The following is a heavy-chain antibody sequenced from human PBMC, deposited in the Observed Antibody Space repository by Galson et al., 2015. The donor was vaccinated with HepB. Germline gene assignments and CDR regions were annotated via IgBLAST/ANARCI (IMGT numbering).Heavy chain of an antibody. Sequence: VKVSCKASGGTFSSYAISWVRQAPGQGLEWMGGIIPIFGTANYAQKFQGRVTITADESASTAYMELSSLRSEDTAVYYCATFTSGSKGYYYYMDVWGKGTTVTVSS. CDR2: IIPIFGTA. J-gene: IGHJ6*03. V-gene: IGHV1-69*01. CDR1: GGTFSSYA. CDR3: ATFTSGSKGYYYYMDV. D-gene: IGHD3-16*01.